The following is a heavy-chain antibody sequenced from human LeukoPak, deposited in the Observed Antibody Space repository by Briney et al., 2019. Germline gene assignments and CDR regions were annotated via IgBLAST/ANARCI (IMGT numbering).Heavy chain of an antibody. CDR3: TRDTIGSLDY. CDR2: IKQDGSTK. D-gene: IGHD1-26*01. J-gene: IGHJ4*02. Sequence: GGSLRLSCAASGFTFGNSWIAWVRQAPGKGLEWVANIKQDGSTKHYADSLKGRFTISRDNPKNSLFLQMNNLRADDTAIYYCTRDTIGSLDYWGQGILVTVAS. V-gene: IGHV3-7*01. CDR1: GFTFGNSW.